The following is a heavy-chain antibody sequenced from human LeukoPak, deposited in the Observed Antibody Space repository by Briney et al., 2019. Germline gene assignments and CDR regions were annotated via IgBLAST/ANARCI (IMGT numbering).Heavy chain of an antibody. J-gene: IGHJ3*02. CDR3: ARGRGYYYDSSGYWDAFDI. CDR2: ISAYNGNT. V-gene: IGHV1-18*01. D-gene: IGHD3-22*01. Sequence: ASVKVSCKVSGYTLTELSMHWVRQAPGKGLEWMGWISAYNGNTNYAQKLQGRVTMTTDTSTSTAYMELRSLRSDDTAVYYCARGRGYYYDSSGYWDAFDIWGQGTMVTVSS. CDR1: GYTLTELS.